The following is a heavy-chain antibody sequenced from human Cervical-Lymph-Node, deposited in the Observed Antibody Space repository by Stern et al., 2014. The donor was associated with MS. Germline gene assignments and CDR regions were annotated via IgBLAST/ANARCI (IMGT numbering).Heavy chain of an antibody. Sequence: VQLVESGPEVKKPGSSVKVSCKASGGTFSNYAISWVRQAPGQGLEWMGGLIIIFDTANYAQKFQGRVTISADESTSTAYMELNSLRSEDTAVYYCARASERSGYYPDYFQYWGQGTPVTVSS. D-gene: IGHD3-22*01. V-gene: IGHV1-69*01. CDR1: GGTFSNYA. CDR2: LIIIFDTA. J-gene: IGHJ1*01. CDR3: ARASERSGYYPDYFQY.